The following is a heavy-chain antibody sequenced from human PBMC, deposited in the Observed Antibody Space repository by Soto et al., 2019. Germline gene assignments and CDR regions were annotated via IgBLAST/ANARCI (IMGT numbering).Heavy chain of an antibody. CDR3: AKGIFHCGGDCYSDY. Sequence: GGYLRLSCAASGFTFSSYAMSWVRQAPGKGLEWVSAISGSGGSTYYADSVKGRFTISRDNSKNTLYLQMNSLRAEDTAVYYCAKGIFHCGGDCYSDYWGQGTLVTVSS. J-gene: IGHJ4*02. V-gene: IGHV3-23*01. CDR1: GFTFSSYA. CDR2: ISGSGGST. D-gene: IGHD2-21*02.